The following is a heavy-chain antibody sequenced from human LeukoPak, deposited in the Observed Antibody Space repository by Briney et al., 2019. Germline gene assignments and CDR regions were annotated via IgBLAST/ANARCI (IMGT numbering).Heavy chain of an antibody. CDR3: SRESGAFCPFGY. V-gene: IGHV4-39*07. D-gene: IGHD1-26*01. Sequence: PSETLSLTCTVSGGSISSSSYYWGWIRQPPGKGLEWIGSIYYSGSTYYNPSLKSRVTISVDTSKNQFSLKLRSVTAADTAVYYCSRESGAFCPFGYWGQGTLVIVPP. CDR1: GGSISSSSYY. J-gene: IGHJ4*02. CDR2: IYYSGST.